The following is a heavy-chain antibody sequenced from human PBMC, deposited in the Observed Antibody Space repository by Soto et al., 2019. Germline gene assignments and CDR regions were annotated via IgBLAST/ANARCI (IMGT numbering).Heavy chain of an antibody. J-gene: IGHJ4*02. CDR2: INHSGST. V-gene: IGHV4-34*01. CDR1: VGSVSGYY. D-gene: IGHD6-6*01. CDR3: ARWQLGLDY. Sequence: SETLSLTCAVYVGSVSGYYWSWIRQPPGKGLEWIGEINHSGSTNYNPSLKSRVTISVDTSKNQFSLKLSSVTAADTAVYYCARWQLGLDYWGQGTLVTVSS.